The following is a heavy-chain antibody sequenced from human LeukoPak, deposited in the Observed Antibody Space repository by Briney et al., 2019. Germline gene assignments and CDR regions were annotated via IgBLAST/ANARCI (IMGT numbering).Heavy chain of an antibody. CDR1: GYSISSGYY. V-gene: IGHV4-38-2*02. Sequence: SSETLSLTCTVSGYSISSGYYWGWIRQPPGKGLEWIGRIYHSGSTYYNPSLKSRVTISVDTSKNQFSLKLSSVTAADTAVYYCARGRGGYQRGDDAFDIWGQGTMVTVSS. CDR3: ARGRGGYQRGDDAFDI. J-gene: IGHJ3*02. D-gene: IGHD5-12*01. CDR2: IYHSGST.